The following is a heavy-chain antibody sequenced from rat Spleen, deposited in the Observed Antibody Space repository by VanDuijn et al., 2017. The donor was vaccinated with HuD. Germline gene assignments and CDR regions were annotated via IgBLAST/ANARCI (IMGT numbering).Heavy chain of an antibody. J-gene: IGHJ4*01. Sequence: QVQLKESGPGLVQPSQTLSLTCTVSGFSLTSNSVHWVRQPPGKGLEWMGVIWTGGNTVYNTPLKSRLSISRDISKSQVLLKSSSLETEDTATYYCAREFGGYGGYVMDAWGQGTSVTVSS. CDR3: AREFGGYGGYVMDA. CDR2: IWTGGNT. V-gene: IGHV2-30*01. D-gene: IGHD1-12*03. CDR1: GFSLTSNS.